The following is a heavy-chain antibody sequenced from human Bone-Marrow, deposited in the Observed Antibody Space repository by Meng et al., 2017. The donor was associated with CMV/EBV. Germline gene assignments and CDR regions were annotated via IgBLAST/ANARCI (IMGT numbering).Heavy chain of an antibody. CDR1: GFTFSSYA. J-gene: IGHJ4*02. CDR3: AKDSSGYYGCTDY. V-gene: IGHV3-23*03. CDR2: IYGGGNRT. Sequence: GESLKISCAASGFTFSSYAMNWVRQAPGKGLEWVSVIYGGGNRTSYADSVKGRFTISRDNSKNTLYLQMNSLRAEDTAVYYCAKDSSGYYGCTDYWGQGTLVTVSS. D-gene: IGHD3-22*01.